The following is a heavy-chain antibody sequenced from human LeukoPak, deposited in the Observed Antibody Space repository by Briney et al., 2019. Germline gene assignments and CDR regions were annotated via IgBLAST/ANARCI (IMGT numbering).Heavy chain of an antibody. CDR1: GGSISSGGYY. D-gene: IGHD4-23*01. V-gene: IGHV4-31*03. J-gene: IGHJ4*02. CDR2: IHYSGST. CDR3: ARGSYGGIHYFDY. Sequence: SETLSLTCTVSGGSISSGGYYWSWIRQHPGKGLEWIGYIHYSGSTYYNPSLKSRVTISVDTSKNQFSLKLSSVTAADTAVYYCARGSYGGIHYFDYWGQGTLVTVSS.